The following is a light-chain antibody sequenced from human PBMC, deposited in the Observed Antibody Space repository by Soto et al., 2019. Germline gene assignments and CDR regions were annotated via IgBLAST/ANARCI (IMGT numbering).Light chain of an antibody. V-gene: IGKV1-39*01. CDR2: AAS. CDR3: LQIYSTPYT. J-gene: IGKJ2*01. CDR1: QSISSY. Sequence: DIQMTQSPSSLSASVGDRVIITCRASQSISSYLNWYQQRPGKAPKLLISAASSLQSGVPSRFSGSGSGTDSTLTISSLQPEDFATYCFLQIYSTPYTFGQGTRMEIK.